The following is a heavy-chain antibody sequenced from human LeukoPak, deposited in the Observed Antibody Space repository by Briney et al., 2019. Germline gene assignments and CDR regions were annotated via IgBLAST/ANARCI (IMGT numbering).Heavy chain of an antibody. CDR3: ARPLVYCDSSGYYPLDY. V-gene: IGHV3-21*01. CDR1: GFTFSSYS. CDR2: ISSSSSYI. Sequence: GGSLRLSCAASGFTFSSYSMNWVRQAPGKGLEWVSSISSSSSYIYYADSVEGRFTISRDNAKNSLYLQMNSLRAEDTAVYYCARPLVYCDSSGYYPLDYWGQGTLVTVSS. D-gene: IGHD3-22*01. J-gene: IGHJ4*02.